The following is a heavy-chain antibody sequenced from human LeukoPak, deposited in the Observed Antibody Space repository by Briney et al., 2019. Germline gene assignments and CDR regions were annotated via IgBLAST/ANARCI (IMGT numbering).Heavy chain of an antibody. Sequence: ASVKVSCKASGYTFTSYYMHWVRQAPGQGLEWMGIINPGGGSTSYAQKFQGRVTMTRDTSTSTVYMELSSLRSEDTAVYYCARAIAVADFDYWGQGTLVTVSS. V-gene: IGHV1-46*01. D-gene: IGHD6-19*01. CDR2: INPGGGST. CDR3: ARAIAVADFDY. CDR1: GYTFTSYY. J-gene: IGHJ4*02.